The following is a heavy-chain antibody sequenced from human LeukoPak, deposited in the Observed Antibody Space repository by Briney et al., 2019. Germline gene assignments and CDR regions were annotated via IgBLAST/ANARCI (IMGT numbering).Heavy chain of an antibody. CDR3: AKSTYVDYPCCLDY. D-gene: IGHD3-9*01. CDR1: GIILSSYW. J-gene: IGHJ4*02. CDR2: ISGTGGTT. V-gene: IGHV3-23*01. Sequence: GGSLRLSCAASGIILSSYWMSWVRQAPGKGLEWVSSISGTGGTTYYAESVKGRFSISRDNSRNTLYLQMSGLRAEDMAVYYCAKSTYVDYPCCLDYWGQGTLITVSS.